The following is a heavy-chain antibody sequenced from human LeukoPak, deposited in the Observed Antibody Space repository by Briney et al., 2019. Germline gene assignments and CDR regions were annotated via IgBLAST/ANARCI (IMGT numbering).Heavy chain of an antibody. D-gene: IGHD5-18*01. CDR3: AKAGVQLWSPAGDY. CDR2: LSGSGVYT. Sequence: GGSLRLSCAASGFTFSSYSMNWVRQAPGRGLEWVSGLSGSGVYTYYADSVKGRFTISRDNSKNTLFLQLNRLRAEDTAMYYCAKAGVQLWSPAGDYWGQGTLVTVSS. CDR1: GFTFSSYS. V-gene: IGHV3-23*01. J-gene: IGHJ4*02.